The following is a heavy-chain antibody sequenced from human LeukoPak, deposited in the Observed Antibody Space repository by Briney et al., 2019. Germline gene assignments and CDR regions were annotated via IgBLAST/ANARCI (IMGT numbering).Heavy chain of an antibody. V-gene: IGHV4-61*02. CDR3: ARASYDSSGYPFDY. Sequence: SETLSLTCTVSGGSISSGSYYWSWIRQPAGKGLEWIGRIYTSGSTNYNPSLKSRVTISVDTSKNQFSLKLSSVTAADTAVYYCARASYDSSGYPFDYWGQGTLVTVSS. CDR2: IYTSGST. D-gene: IGHD3-22*01. J-gene: IGHJ4*02. CDR1: GGSISSGSYY.